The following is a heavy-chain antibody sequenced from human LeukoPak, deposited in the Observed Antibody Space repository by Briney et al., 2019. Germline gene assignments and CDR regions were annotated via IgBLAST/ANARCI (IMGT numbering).Heavy chain of an antibody. Sequence: ASVKVSCKASGYTFTGYYMHWVRQAPGQGLEWMGWINPNSGGTNYAQKFQGRVTMTRDTSISTAYMELSRLRSDDTAVYYCARYITIFRVVTYTHMDVWGKGTTVTVSS. J-gene: IGHJ6*03. V-gene: IGHV1-2*02. CDR3: ARYITIFRVVTYTHMDV. D-gene: IGHD3-3*01. CDR1: GYTFTGYY. CDR2: INPNSGGT.